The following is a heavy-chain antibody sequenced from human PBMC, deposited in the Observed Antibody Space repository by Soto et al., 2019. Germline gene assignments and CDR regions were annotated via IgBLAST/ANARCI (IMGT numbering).Heavy chain of an antibody. D-gene: IGHD3-22*01. V-gene: IGHV4-34*01. Sequence: SETLSLTCAVYGGSFSGYYWSWIRQPPGKGLEWIGEINHNGSTNYNPSLKSRVTISVDTSKNQFSLKLSSVTAADTAVYYCARTGHSSGSQGAFDIWGQGTMVTVSS. CDR3: ARTGHSSGSQGAFDI. CDR2: INHNGST. CDR1: GGSFSGYY. J-gene: IGHJ3*02.